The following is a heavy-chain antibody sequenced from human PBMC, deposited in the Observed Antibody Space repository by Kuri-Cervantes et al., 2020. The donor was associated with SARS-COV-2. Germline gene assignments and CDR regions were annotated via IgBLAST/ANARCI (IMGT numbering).Heavy chain of an antibody. CDR1: GYTFTSYY. Sequence: SVKVSCKASGYTFTSYYMHWVRQAPGQGLEWMGIINPSGGSTSYEQKFQGRVTMTRDTSTSTVYMELSSLRSEDTAVYYCARGLGYCSSTSCYRGDAFDIWGQGTMVTVSS. V-gene: IGHV1-46*01. J-gene: IGHJ3*02. CDR2: INPSGGST. D-gene: IGHD2-2*02. CDR3: ARGLGYCSSTSCYRGDAFDI.